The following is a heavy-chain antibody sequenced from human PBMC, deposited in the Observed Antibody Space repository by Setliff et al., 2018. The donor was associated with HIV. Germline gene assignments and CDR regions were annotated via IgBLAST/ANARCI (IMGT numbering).Heavy chain of an antibody. CDR3: ARDVSWRVRTYIDY. CDR1: GFTFSTYS. CDR2: ISSSSRSK. D-gene: IGHD3-3*01. Sequence: GGSLRLSCEASGFTFSTYSMNWVRQAPGKGLEWVSSISSSSRSKYYADSVKGRFTISRDNAKNSLYLQMSSLTAEDTAVYCCARDVSWRVRTYIDYWGQGALVTVSS. V-gene: IGHV3-21*01. J-gene: IGHJ4*02.